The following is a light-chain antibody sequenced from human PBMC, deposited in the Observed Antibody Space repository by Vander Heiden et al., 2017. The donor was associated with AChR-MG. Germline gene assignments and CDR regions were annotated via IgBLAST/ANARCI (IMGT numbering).Light chain of an antibody. Sequence: GQTASLNCSGENLGDKYVCWYQQRPDQSPVLVIYQDRQRPPGIPDRFSGSNAGNTATLTISGARAVDEADYYCQAWDSNYVVVGGGTKLTVL. CDR1: NLGDKY. CDR2: QDR. V-gene: IGLV3-1*01. J-gene: IGLJ2*01. CDR3: QAWDSNYVV.